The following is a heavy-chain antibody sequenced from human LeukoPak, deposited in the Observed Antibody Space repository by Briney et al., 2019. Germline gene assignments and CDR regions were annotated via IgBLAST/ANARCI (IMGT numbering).Heavy chain of an antibody. J-gene: IGHJ4*02. CDR2: IRYDGSNK. CDR1: GFIFSSYG. CDR3: ARGGYYNILTGFRSKILGFDY. D-gene: IGHD3-9*01. Sequence: GGSLRLSCAASGFIFSSYGMHWVRQAPGKGLEWVAFIRYDGSNKYYADSVKGRLTISRDNSKSTLYLQMHSLRAEDTAVYYCARGGYYNILTGFRSKILGFDYWGQGTLVTVSS. V-gene: IGHV3-30*02.